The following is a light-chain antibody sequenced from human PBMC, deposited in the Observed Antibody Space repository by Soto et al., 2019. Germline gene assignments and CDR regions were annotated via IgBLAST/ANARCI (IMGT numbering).Light chain of an antibody. CDR3: QQYNTWPPNT. CDR2: GAS. J-gene: IGKJ5*01. V-gene: IGKV3-15*01. CDR1: QSVSSN. Sequence: EIVMTQSPATLSVSPGERATLSCRASQSVSSNLAWYQQKPGQAPRLLIFGASTRATGIPARFSGSGSGTEFTLTISSLQSEDFAVYYCQQYNTWPPNTFDPGTRLDIK.